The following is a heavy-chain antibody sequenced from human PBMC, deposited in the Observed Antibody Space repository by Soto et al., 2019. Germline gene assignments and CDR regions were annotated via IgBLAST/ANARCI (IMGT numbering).Heavy chain of an antibody. V-gene: IGHV4-4*07. CDR2: VYSSGGT. D-gene: IGHD3-3*01. Sequence: SETLSLTCTVSGGSMTGYYWTWIRQPAGKGLEWIGRVYSSGGTHYNPSLKSRVTISLDTSKNQFSLRLLSVTDADTAVYFCARGQRFSDWFDPWGQGTLVTVSS. CDR1: GGSMTGYY. J-gene: IGHJ5*02. CDR3: ARGQRFSDWFDP.